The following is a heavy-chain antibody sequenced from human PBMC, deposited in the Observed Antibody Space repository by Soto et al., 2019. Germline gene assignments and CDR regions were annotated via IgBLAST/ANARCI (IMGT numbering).Heavy chain of an antibody. CDR1: GFTFNTFA. Sequence: LKISCAASGFTFNTFAMSWVRQAPGKGLEWVSSISATGAVTSDADAVKGRFSTSRDNSNKTLYLHMNNLRADDTAVYYCAKMGRTGWLRLPIGSWGQGTLVTVSS. D-gene: IGHD6-19*01. CDR2: ISATGAVT. CDR3: AKMGRTGWLRLPIGS. J-gene: IGHJ5*02. V-gene: IGHV3-23*01.